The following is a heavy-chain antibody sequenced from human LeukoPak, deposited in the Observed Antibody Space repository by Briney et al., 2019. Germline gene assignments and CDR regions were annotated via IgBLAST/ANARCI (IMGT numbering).Heavy chain of an antibody. V-gene: IGHV3-23*01. CDR1: GFTFSSYA. D-gene: IGHD1-1*01. CDR2: ISGSGGGT. J-gene: IGHJ4*02. Sequence: PGGSLRLSCAASGFTFSSYAMSWVRQAPGKGLEWVSAISGSGGGTYYADSVKGRFTISRDNAKNSLYLQMNSLRAEDMALYYCAKDGGTGTTPYYFDYWGQGTLVTVSS. CDR3: AKDGGTGTTPYYFDY.